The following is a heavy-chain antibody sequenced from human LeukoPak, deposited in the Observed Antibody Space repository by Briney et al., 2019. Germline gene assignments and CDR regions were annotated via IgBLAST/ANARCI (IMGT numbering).Heavy chain of an antibody. J-gene: IGHJ5*02. CDR1: GYTFTSYG. V-gene: IGHV1-18*01. D-gene: IGHD3-10*01. CDR3: ASVSVRGVIMGGFDP. Sequence: ASVKVSCKASGYTFTSYGISWVRQAPGQGLEWMGWISAYNGNTNYAQKLQGRVTMTTDTSTSTAYMELRSLRSEDTAVYYCASVSVRGVIMGGFDPWGQGTLVTVSS. CDR2: ISAYNGNT.